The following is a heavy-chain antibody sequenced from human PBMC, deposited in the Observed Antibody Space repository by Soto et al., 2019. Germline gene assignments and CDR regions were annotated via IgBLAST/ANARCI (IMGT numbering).Heavy chain of an antibody. CDR3: ARGTTGYCSGGSCYPWMGMDV. CDR1: GGSISSGGYY. D-gene: IGHD2-15*01. Sequence: SETLSLTCTVSGGSISSGGYYWSWIRQHPGKGLEWIGYIYYSGSTYYNPSLKSRVTISVDTSKNQFSLKLSSVTAADTAVYYCARGTTGYCSGGSCYPWMGMDVWGQGTTVTVSS. V-gene: IGHV4-31*03. J-gene: IGHJ6*02. CDR2: IYYSGST.